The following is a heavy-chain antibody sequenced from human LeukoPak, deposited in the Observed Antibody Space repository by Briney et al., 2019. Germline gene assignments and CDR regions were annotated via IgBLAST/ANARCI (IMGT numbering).Heavy chain of an antibody. Sequence: SVKVSCKASGYTFTSYYMHWVRQAPGQGREGVGIINPSGGSPSYAQTFQGRVTMTRDTSTSAVYMELSRLRSEDTAVYYCARDYSSFYGSGRGVLNAFDIWGQGTMVTVSS. J-gene: IGHJ3*02. CDR1: GYTFTSYY. CDR3: ARDYSSFYGSGRGVLNAFDI. D-gene: IGHD3-10*01. V-gene: IGHV1-46*03. CDR2: INPSGGSP.